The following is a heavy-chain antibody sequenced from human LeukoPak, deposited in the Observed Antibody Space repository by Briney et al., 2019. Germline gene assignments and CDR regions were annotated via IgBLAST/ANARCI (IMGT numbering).Heavy chain of an antibody. Sequence: ASVKVSCKASGGTLSSYAMSWVRQAPGQGLEWMGGIIPIFGTANYAQKFQGRVTITADESTSTTYMELSSLRSEDTAVYYCARDAELRLGELWGMDVWGQGTTVTVSS. CDR2: IIPIFGTA. CDR1: GGTLSSYA. J-gene: IGHJ6*02. CDR3: ARDAELRLGELWGMDV. V-gene: IGHV1-69*13. D-gene: IGHD3-16*01.